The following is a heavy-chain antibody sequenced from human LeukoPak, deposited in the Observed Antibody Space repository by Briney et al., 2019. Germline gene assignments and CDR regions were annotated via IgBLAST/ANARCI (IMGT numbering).Heavy chain of an antibody. J-gene: IGHJ4*02. CDR2: ISRDGSNK. CDR3: AGKNADYDFWSGLSYFDY. Sequence: GRSLRLSCAASGFTFSSYAMHWVRPAPGKGLEWVAIISRDGSNKYYADSVKGLFTISRDNSKNTLYLQMNSLRAEDTAVYYCAGKNADYDFWSGLSYFDYWGQGTLVTVSS. D-gene: IGHD3-3*01. V-gene: IGHV3-30*04. CDR1: GFTFSSYA.